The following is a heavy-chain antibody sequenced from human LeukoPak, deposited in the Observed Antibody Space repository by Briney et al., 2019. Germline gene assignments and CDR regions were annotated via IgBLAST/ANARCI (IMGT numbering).Heavy chain of an antibody. Sequence: EASVKVSCKASGYTFTGYYMHWVRQAPGQGLEWMGWINPNSGGTNYAQKFQGRVTMTRDTSISTAYMELSRLRSDDTAVYYCARGIKPHGPGYYDFWSGTDYWGQGTLVTVSS. CDR3: ARGIKPHGPGYYDFWSGTDY. V-gene: IGHV1-2*02. CDR2: INPNSGGT. CDR1: GYTFTGYY. D-gene: IGHD3-3*01. J-gene: IGHJ4*02.